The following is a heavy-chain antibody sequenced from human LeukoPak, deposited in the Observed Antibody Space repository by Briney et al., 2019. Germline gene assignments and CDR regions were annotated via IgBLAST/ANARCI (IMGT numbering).Heavy chain of an antibody. Sequence: PGGSLRLSCAASGFTFSNYNMNWVRQAPGKGLEWVSYISTSGRAIFYADSVKGRFTISRDNAKNSLFLQMNSLRAEDTAVYYCARAGSPYSSGWYEVLGYWGQGTLVTVSS. CDR1: GFTFSNYN. V-gene: IGHV3-48*01. D-gene: IGHD6-19*01. CDR2: ISTSGRAI. J-gene: IGHJ4*02. CDR3: ARAGSPYSSGWYEVLGY.